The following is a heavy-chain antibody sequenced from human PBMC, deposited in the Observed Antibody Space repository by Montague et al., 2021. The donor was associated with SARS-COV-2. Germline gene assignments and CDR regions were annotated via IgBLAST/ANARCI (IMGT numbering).Heavy chain of an antibody. D-gene: IGHD1-26*01. CDR2: YYSGST. CDR3: ARQGGSNYGWFDP. CDR1: GASINSRY. J-gene: IGHJ5*02. Sequence: SETLSLTCTVSGASINSRYWSWIRQPPGKGLEWIGYYYSGSTKYNPSLKSRVTISVDTSKNQFSVKVTSVTAADTAVYYCARQGGSNYGWFDPWGQGTLVNVSS. V-gene: IGHV4-59*08.